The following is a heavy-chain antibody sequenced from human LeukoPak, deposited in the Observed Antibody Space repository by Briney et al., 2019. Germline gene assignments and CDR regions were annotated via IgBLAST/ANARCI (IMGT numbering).Heavy chain of an antibody. J-gene: IGHJ5*02. CDR3: ARDKPALQWLIRGWFDP. D-gene: IGHD3-22*01. CDR1: GGSISSSNW. V-gene: IGHV4-4*02. CDR2: IYPSVST. Sequence: SGTLSLTCAVSGGSISSSNWWSWVRKPPGKGLEWIGEIYPSVSTNSHPSLKSRVTISVDKSKNQCSLKLSSVTAADTAVYYCARDKPALQWLIRGWFDPWGQGTLVTVSS.